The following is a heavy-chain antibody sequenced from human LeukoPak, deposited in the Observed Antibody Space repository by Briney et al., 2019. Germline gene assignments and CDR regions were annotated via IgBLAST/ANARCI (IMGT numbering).Heavy chain of an antibody. V-gene: IGHV3-53*01. CDR3: ARGVEPLAANTLAY. CDR1: GFTVITND. Sequence: GGSLRLSCAASGFTVITNDMTWVRQAPGKGLEWVSVLYSDGNTKYADSVQGRYTISRDNSKNTLYLEMNSLSPDDTAVYYCARGVEPLAANTLAYWGQGTLVTVSS. D-gene: IGHD1-14*01. CDR2: LYSDGNT. J-gene: IGHJ4*02.